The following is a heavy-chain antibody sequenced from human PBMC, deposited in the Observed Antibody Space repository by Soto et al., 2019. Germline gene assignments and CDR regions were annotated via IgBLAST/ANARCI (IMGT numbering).Heavy chain of an antibody. V-gene: IGHV3-66*01. Sequence: EVQMVESGGGLVQPGGSLRLSCAVSGLTVRSNYMTWVRQTPGKGLEWISSINSAGITYSADSVKGRFAISSDNSQNTIFLQMSSLRADDTALYYCARGLWNTGAYPSFDQWGQGTLVTVSS. CDR2: INSAGIT. J-gene: IGHJ4*02. D-gene: IGHD2-8*02. CDR3: ARGLWNTGAYPSFDQ. CDR1: GLTVRSNY.